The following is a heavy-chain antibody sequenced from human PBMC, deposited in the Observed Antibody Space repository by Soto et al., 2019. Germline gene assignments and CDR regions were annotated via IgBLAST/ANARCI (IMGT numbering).Heavy chain of an antibody. CDR3: ARDPGVGAPGYFDY. CDR2: IWYDGSNK. CDR1: GFTFSSYG. V-gene: IGHV3-33*01. J-gene: IGHJ4*02. D-gene: IGHD1-26*01. Sequence: QVQLVESGGGVVQPGRSLRLSCAASGFTFSSYGMHWVRQAPGKGLEWVAVIWYDGSNKYYADSVKGRFTISRDNSKNTLYLQMNSLRAEDTAVYYCARDPGVGAPGYFDYWGQGTLVTVSS.